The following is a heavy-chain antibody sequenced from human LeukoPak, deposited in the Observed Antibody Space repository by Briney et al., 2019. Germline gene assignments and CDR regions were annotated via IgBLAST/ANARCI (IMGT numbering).Heavy chain of an antibody. Sequence: GGSLRLSCAASGITVSSNMSWVRQAPGKGLEWVSIIYGGGSTDYADSVKGRFTISRDNAKNSLYLQMNSLRAEDTAVYYCAGVPGYSSAWYNYWGQGTLVTVSS. CDR2: IYGGGST. CDR3: AGVPGYSSAWYNY. V-gene: IGHV3-66*01. CDR1: GITVSSN. D-gene: IGHD6-19*01. J-gene: IGHJ4*02.